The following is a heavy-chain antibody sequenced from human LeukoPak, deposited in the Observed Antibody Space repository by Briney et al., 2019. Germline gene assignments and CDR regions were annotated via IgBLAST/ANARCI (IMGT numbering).Heavy chain of an antibody. Sequence: PGRSLRLSCAASGLNFSRYGIHWVRQAPGKGLEWVAVISYDGSNKDYADSVKGRFTISRDNSKNTLYLQMSSLRAEDTAVYYCAKDGYSSDFYGLGLGQFDSWGQGTLVTVSS. V-gene: IGHV3-30*18. J-gene: IGHJ4*02. CDR1: GLNFSRYG. CDR3: AKDGYSSDFYGLGLGQFDS. D-gene: IGHD6-19*01. CDR2: ISYDGSNK.